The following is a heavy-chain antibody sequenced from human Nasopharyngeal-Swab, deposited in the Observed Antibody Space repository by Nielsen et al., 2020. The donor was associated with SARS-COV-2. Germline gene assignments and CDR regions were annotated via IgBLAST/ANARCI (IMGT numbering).Heavy chain of an antibody. V-gene: IGHV4-34*01. D-gene: IGHD5-18*01. CDR3: ARGKQPRRTYYYYMDV. CDR1: GGSFSGYY. Sequence: SQTLSLTYAVYGGSFSGYYWSWIRQPPGKGLEWIGEINHSGSTNYNPSLKSRVTISVDTSKNQFSLKLSSVTAADTAVYYCARGKQPRRTYYYYMDVWGKGTTVTVSS. J-gene: IGHJ6*03. CDR2: INHSGST.